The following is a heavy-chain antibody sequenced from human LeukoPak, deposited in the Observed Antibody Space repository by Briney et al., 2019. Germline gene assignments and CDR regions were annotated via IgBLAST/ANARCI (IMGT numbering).Heavy chain of an antibody. J-gene: IGHJ4*02. Sequence: GGSLRLSCAASGFTFSTYGMHWVRQAPGKGLEWVAVISYDGSNEYYADSVKGRFTISRDNSKNTLYLQMSSLRAEDAAVYYCAKEFNRGLPDYWGQGTLVTVSS. V-gene: IGHV3-30*18. CDR2: ISYDGSNE. D-gene: IGHD2-21*01. CDR1: GFTFSTYG. CDR3: AKEFNRGLPDY.